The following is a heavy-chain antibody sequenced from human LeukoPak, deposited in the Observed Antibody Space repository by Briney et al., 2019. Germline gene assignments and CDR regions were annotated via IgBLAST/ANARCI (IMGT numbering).Heavy chain of an antibody. CDR1: GFTFSYNW. D-gene: IGHD3-10*01. CDR3: LGYYSGSPN. J-gene: IGHJ4*02. Sequence: PGGSLRFSCAASGFTFSYNWMHWVRQAPGKGLVWVSRISSDGRATHYADSVKGRFTISRDSAKNTLFLQMNDLRAEDTAVYYCLGYYSGSPNWGQGTLVTVSS. V-gene: IGHV3-74*01. CDR2: ISSDGRAT.